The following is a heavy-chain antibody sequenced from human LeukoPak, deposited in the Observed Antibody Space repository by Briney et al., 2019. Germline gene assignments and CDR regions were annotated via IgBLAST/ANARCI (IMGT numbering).Heavy chain of an antibody. CDR3: ASGSSGWYGEYYFDY. D-gene: IGHD6-19*01. CDR1: DYTFTSYG. V-gene: IGHV1-18*01. CDR2: ISAYNGNT. J-gene: IGHJ4*02. Sequence: ASVKVSCKASDYTFTSYGISWVRQAPGQGLEWMGWISAYNGNTNYAQKLQGRVTMTTDTSTSTAYMELRSLRSDDTAVYYCASGSSGWYGEYYFDYWGQGTLVTVSS.